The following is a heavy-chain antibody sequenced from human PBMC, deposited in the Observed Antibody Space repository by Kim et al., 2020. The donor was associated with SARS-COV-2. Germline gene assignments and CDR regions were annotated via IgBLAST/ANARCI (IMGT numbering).Heavy chain of an antibody. CDR3: AGLSRGQFDP. Sequence: STNSNPSLKSRVTISVDTSKSQVSLKLSSVTAADTAVYYCAGLSRGQFDPWGQGTLVTVSS. CDR2: ST. V-gene: IGHV4-59*08. J-gene: IGHJ5*02. D-gene: IGHD3-10*01.